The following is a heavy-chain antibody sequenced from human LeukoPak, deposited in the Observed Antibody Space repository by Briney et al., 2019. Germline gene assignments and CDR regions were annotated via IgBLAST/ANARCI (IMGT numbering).Heavy chain of an antibody. J-gene: IGHJ4*02. CDR2: IYYSGST. D-gene: IGHD4-23*01. Sequence: SETLSLTCTVSGCSISSYYWSWIRQPPGKGLEWMGYIYYSGSTNYNPSLKSRVTISVDTSKNQFSLKLSSVTAADTAVYYCARLVVTPAPFDYWGQGTLVTVSS. CDR3: ARLVVTPAPFDY. V-gene: IGHV4-59*01. CDR1: GCSISSYY.